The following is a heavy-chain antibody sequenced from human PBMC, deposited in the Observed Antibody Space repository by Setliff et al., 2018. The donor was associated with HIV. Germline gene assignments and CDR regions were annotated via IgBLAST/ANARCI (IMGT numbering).Heavy chain of an antibody. Sequence: PSETLSLTCTVSGGSINSRDYSWGWIRRPPGKGLEWIVSLPHSGATFYNPSLRSRVTTSVDPSKNQFSLKLRSVTAADAAVYYCARRLVTTVVTLAFDMWGQGTMVTVSS. CDR1: GGSINSRDYS. CDR3: ARRLVTTVVTLAFDM. CDR2: LPHSGAT. J-gene: IGHJ3*02. V-gene: IGHV4-39*01. D-gene: IGHD4-17*01.